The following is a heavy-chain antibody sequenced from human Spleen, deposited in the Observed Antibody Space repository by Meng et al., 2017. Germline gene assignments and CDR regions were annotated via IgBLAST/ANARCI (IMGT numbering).Heavy chain of an antibody. CDR1: GFTFSSYA. J-gene: IGHJ4*02. CDR2: ISGSDGTT. V-gene: IGHV3-23*01. D-gene: IGHD5-24*01. CDR3: VKEYLRSVEMATIFGY. Sequence: GESLKISCAASGFTFSSYAMSWVRQAPGKGLEWVSAISGSDGTTYYADSVKGRFTISRDNSKNTLYLQMNSLRAEDTAVFYCVKEYLRSVEMATIFGYWGQGTLVTVSS.